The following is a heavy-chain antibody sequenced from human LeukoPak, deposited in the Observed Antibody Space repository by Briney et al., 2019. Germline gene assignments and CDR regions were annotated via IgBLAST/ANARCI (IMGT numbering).Heavy chain of an antibody. CDR1: GYTLTELS. CDR3: ARGLWGAYYFDY. CDR2: INPNSGGT. Sequence: ASVKVSCKVSGYTLTELSMHWVGQAPGQGLEWMGWINPNSGGTNYAQKFQGRVTMTRDTSISTAYMEVSRLRSDDTAVYYCARGLWGAYYFDYWGQGTLVTVSS. D-gene: IGHD3-16*01. J-gene: IGHJ4*02. V-gene: IGHV1-2*02.